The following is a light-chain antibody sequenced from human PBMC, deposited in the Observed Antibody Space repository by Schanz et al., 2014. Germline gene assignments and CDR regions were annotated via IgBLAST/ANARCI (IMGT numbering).Light chain of an antibody. CDR2: DVS. CDR1: SSDVGAFKS. CDR3: SSYTSSSTLYV. V-gene: IGLV2-14*03. J-gene: IGLJ1*01. Sequence: QSALTQPASVSGSPGQSINISCTGTSSDVGAFKSVSWYQQHPGKAPKLIIYDVSSRPSGISARFSASKSNNTASLTISGLQAEDEADYYCSSYTSSSTLYVFGTGTKLTVL.